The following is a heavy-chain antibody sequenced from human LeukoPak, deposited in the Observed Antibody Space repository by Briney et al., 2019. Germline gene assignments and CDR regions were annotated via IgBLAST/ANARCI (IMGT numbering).Heavy chain of an antibody. CDR2: ISGSGGRT. V-gene: IGHV3-23*01. Sequence: PGGSLRLSWAASGFTFSNYGMSWVRQAPGKGLEWVSAISGSGGRTYHADSVKGRFTISRDNSKNTLYLQMNSLRAEDTAVYYCAKDDGGSYYIYYYYMDVWGKGTTVTISS. J-gene: IGHJ6*03. D-gene: IGHD1-26*01. CDR3: AKDDGGSYYIYYYYMDV. CDR1: GFTFSNYG.